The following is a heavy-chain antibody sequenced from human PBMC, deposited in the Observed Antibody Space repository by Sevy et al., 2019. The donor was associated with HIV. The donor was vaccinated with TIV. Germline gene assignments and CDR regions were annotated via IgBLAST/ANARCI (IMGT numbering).Heavy chain of an antibody. V-gene: IGHV1-2*02. Sequence: ASVKVSCKASGSTFTGNYIHWVRQAPGQGLVWMGWINPDSGGTNYAQKFQGRVTMTRDTSISIAYMELSRLRYDDTAVYYCANRGKLLGMDVWGQGTTVTVSS. CDR3: ANRGKLLGMDV. CDR1: GSTFTGNY. J-gene: IGHJ6*02. D-gene: IGHD2-15*01. CDR2: INPDSGGT.